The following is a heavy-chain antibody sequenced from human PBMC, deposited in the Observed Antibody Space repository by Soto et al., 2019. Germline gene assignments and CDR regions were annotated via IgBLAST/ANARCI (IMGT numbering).Heavy chain of an antibody. CDR1: GGSITSSSYY. D-gene: IGHD2-21*02. CDR2: IYYSGST. V-gene: IGHV4-39*01. CDR3: ARHGVTPEFGAFDI. Sequence: QLQLQESGPGLVKPSETLSLTCTVSGGSITSSSYYWGWIRQPPGKGLEWIGSIYYSGSTYYNPSLKRRVTLDLVRSHVQFSLQLSAVPAADTGVDYLARHGVTPEFGAFDIWGQGTMVTVSS. J-gene: IGHJ3*02.